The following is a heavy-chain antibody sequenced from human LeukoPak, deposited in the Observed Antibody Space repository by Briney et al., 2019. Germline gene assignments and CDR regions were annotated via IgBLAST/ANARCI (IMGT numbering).Heavy chain of an antibody. CDR3: ASRGGYYDSSGYRYFDY. V-gene: IGHV4-31*03. J-gene: IGHJ4*02. CDR1: GGSISSGGYY. CDR2: VYYSGST. Sequence: SETLSLTCTVSGGSISSGGYYWSWIRQHPGKGLEWIGYVYYSGSTYYNPSLKSRVTISVDTSKNQFSLKLSSVTAADTAVYYCASRGGYYDSSGYRYFDYWDQGTLVTVSS. D-gene: IGHD3-22*01.